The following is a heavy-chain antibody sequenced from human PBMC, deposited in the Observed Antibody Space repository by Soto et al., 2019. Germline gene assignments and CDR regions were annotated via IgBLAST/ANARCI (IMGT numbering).Heavy chain of an antibody. CDR2: IYYSGST. CDR3: ASLDQYCSDGSCYSYYHDY. J-gene: IGHJ4*02. Sequence: SETLSLTCTVSGGSISSYYWSWIRQPPGKGLEWIGYIYYSGSTNYNPSLKSRVAISVDTSKNQFSLKLSSVTAADTAVYYCASLDQYCSDGSCYSYYHDYWGQGTLVTVSS. CDR1: GGSISSYY. V-gene: IGHV4-59*08. D-gene: IGHD2-15*01.